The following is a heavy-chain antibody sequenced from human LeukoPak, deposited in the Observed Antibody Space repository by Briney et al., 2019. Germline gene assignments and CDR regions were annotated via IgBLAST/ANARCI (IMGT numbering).Heavy chain of an antibody. CDR2: IFYRGST. D-gene: IGHD6-19*01. J-gene: IGHJ3*01. V-gene: IGHV4-39*01. CDR1: GGSISNSTYY. CDR3: ARNWVADSFDF. Sequence: SSDTLSLTCTVSGGSISNSTYYWGWVRQPPGKGQEWIGSIFYRGSTYYTPSLKSRVTISVDTSKNQFSLKLTSVTATDTAMYFCARNWVADSFDFWSQGTMVTVSS.